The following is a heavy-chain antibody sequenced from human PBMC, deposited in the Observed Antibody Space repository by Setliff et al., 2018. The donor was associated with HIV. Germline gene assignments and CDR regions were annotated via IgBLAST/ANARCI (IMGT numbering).Heavy chain of an antibody. D-gene: IGHD4-17*01. CDR3: VRGRTPSYGGDYRDTFDI. CDR1: GGPFSGYF. J-gene: IGHJ3*02. CDR2: INFSGTT. Sequence: PSETLSLTCGVFGGPFSGYFWSWIRQSPGKGLEWIGEINFSGTTNYNPSLKSRVTISIDTSKEWFSLNLTSVTAADTAIYYCVRGRTPSYGGDYRDTFDIWGPGTKVTVSS. V-gene: IGHV4-34*01.